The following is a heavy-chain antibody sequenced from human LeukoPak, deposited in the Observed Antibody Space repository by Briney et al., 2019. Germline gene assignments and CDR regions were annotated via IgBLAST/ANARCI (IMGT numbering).Heavy chain of an antibody. CDR3: TRDHCSSTSCYYYYGMDV. CDR2: IRSKAYGGTT. D-gene: IGHD2-2*01. J-gene: IGHJ6*04. Sequence: GGSLRLSCTASGFTFGDYAMSWVRQAPGKGREWVGFIRSKAYGGTTEYAASVKGRFTISRDDSKSIAYLQLNSLKTEDTAVYYCTRDHCSSTSCYYYYGMDVWGKGTTVTVSS. V-gene: IGHV3-49*04. CDR1: GFTFGDYA.